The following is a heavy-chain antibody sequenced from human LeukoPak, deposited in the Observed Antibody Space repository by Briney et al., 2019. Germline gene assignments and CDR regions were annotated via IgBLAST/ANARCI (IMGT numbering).Heavy chain of an antibody. CDR2: IKSEIDGGTT. CDR1: EFTFSNVW. V-gene: IGHV3-15*01. D-gene: IGHD3-22*01. J-gene: IGHJ4*02. Sequence: PGGSLRLSCAASEFTFSNVWMSWVRQAPGKGLEWVGRIKSEIDGGTTDYAAPVKGRFTISRDDSIKTLYLQMNSLKTEDTAVYYCTTVNSSGYYRGDSDYWGQGTLVTVSS. CDR3: TTVNSSGYYRGDSDY.